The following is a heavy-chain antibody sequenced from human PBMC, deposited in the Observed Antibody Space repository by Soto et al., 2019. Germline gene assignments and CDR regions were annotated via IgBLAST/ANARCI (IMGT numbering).Heavy chain of an antibody. CDR2: ISGSGGST. V-gene: IGHV3-23*01. J-gene: IGHJ4*02. Sequence: ELQLLESGGGLVQPVGSLRLSCAASGFTFSSYAMSWVRQAPGKGLEWVSAISGSGGSTYYADSVKGRFTISRDNSKNTLYLQMNSLRAEDTAVYYRANPIVGATTGSDYGVWGQGTLVTVSS. D-gene: IGHD1-26*01. CDR1: GFTFSSYA. CDR3: ANPIVGATTGSDYGV.